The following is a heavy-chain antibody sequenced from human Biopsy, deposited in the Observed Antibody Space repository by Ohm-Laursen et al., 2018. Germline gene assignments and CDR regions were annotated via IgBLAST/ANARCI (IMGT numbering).Heavy chain of an antibody. V-gene: IGHV3-43D*04. CDR2: ISWDGSSR. CDR1: GFGVNTYG. CDR3: ARAFRGQYFYYYYGMDV. Sequence: SLRLSCTASGFGVNTYGMHWVRQRPGKGLEWVSLISWDGSSRHYADSVKGRFTISRDNSKNSLYLQMNSLRAEDTALYFCARAFRGQYFYYYYGMDVWGQGTTVTVSS. J-gene: IGHJ6*02. D-gene: IGHD3-9*01.